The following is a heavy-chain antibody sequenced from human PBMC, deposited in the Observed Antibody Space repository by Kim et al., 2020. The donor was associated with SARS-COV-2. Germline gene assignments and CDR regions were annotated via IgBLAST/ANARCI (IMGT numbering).Heavy chain of an antibody. CDR3: ARFRAVYGDPNYYAFDI. J-gene: IGHJ3*02. V-gene: IGHV4-34*01. D-gene: IGHD4-17*01. Sequence: LRGRVTIAVDTSKNQFSRKLSSVTAADTAVYYCARFRAVYGDPNYYAFDIWGQGTMVTVSS.